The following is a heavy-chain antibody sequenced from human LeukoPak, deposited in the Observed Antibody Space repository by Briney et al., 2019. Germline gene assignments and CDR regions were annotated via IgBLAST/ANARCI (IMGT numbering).Heavy chain of an antibody. CDR3: ARGSDGRYCSGGSCLKY. CDR1: GFTFSTYT. V-gene: IGHV3-21*01. D-gene: IGHD2-15*01. CDR2: ISSSSSYI. Sequence: GGSLRLSCAASGFTFSTYTMNWVRQAPGKGLEWVSSISSSSSYIYYADSVKGRFTISRDNAKNSLYLQMNSLRAEDTAVYYCARGSDGRYCSGGSCLKYWGQGTLVTVSS. J-gene: IGHJ4*02.